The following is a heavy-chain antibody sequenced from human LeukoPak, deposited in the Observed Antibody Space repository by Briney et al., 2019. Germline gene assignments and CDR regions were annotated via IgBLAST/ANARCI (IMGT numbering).Heavy chain of an antibody. J-gene: IGHJ4*02. D-gene: IGHD3-9*01. V-gene: IGHV4-59*01. Sequence: SETLSLTCTVSGGSISSYYWNWIRQPPGKGLEWIGYIYYSGSSGSTNYNPSLRSRVTTSADTSKNQFSLKLSSVTAADTAVYYCASTAFDWLLKSYYFDYWGQGTLVTVSS. CDR1: GGSISSYY. CDR2: IYYSGSSGST. CDR3: ASTAFDWLLKSYYFDY.